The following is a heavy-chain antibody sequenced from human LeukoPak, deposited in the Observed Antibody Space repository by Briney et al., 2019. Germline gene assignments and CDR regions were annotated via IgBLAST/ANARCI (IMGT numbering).Heavy chain of an antibody. CDR2: VYHTGST. V-gene: IGHV4-38-2*01. J-gene: IGHJ4*02. Sequence: SETLSLTCEVSGYSINNGYYWAWIRQPPGKGLEWIGNVYHTGSTYYNPSLQSRPTISVDTSKNHFSLKLTSVTAADTAVYYCARVLPGYSAGWSGYFDYWGQGTLVTVSS. CDR1: GYSINNGYY. CDR3: ARVLPGYSAGWSGYFDY. D-gene: IGHD6-19*01.